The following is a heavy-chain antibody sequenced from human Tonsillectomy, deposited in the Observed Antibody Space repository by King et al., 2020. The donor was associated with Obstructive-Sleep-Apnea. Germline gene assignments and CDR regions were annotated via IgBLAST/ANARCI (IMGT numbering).Heavy chain of an antibody. Sequence: VQLVESGGGVVQPGRSLRLSCAASGFTFSSYGMHWVRQAPGKGLEWVAVIWYDGSNKYYADSVKGRFTISRDNSKNTLYLQMNSLRAEDTAVYYCAREEGSSWYYYWGQGTLVTVSS. CDR2: IWYDGSNK. J-gene: IGHJ4*02. CDR1: GFTFSSYG. V-gene: IGHV3-33*01. CDR3: AREEGSSWYYY. D-gene: IGHD6-13*01.